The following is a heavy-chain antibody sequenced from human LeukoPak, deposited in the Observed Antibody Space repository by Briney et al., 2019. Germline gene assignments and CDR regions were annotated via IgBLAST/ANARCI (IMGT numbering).Heavy chain of an antibody. D-gene: IGHD3-10*01. CDR3: ARDLPLLWVGELLCDY. Sequence: ASVKVSCKASGYTFTGYYMHWVRQAPGQGLEWMGWINPNSGVTHYAQKFQGRVTMTSDTSISTAYMELSRLRSDDTAVYYCARDLPLLWVGELLCDYWGQGTLVTVSS. J-gene: IGHJ4*02. CDR1: GYTFTGYY. CDR2: INPNSGVT. V-gene: IGHV1-2*02.